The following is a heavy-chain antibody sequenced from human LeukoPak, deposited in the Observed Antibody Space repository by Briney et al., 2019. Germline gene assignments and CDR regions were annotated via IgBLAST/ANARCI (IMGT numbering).Heavy chain of an antibody. J-gene: IGHJ4*02. CDR3: VRDGGVSGYDLLDY. CDR2: INQDATKE. D-gene: IGHD5-12*01. Sequence: GGSLRLSCAASGFTFSNCWMTWVRQAPGKGLEWVAVINQDATKEYYMDSVKARFTISRDNAKNSVSLQMNSLRAEDTAVYYCVRDGGVSGYDLLDYWGQGTLVTVSS. V-gene: IGHV3-7*01. CDR1: GFTFSNCW.